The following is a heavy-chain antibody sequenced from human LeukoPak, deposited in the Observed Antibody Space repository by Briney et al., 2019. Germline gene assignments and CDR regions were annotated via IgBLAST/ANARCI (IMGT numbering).Heavy chain of an antibody. CDR1: GGTFSSYA. V-gene: IGHV1-69*01. D-gene: IGHD5-12*01. CDR2: IIPIFGTA. Sequence: ASVKVSCTASGGTFSSYAISWVRQAPGQGLEWMGGIIPIFGTANYAQKFQGGVTITADESTSTAYMELSSLRSEDTAVYYCARDRAIVATNYFDYWGQGTLVTVSS. CDR3: ARDRAIVATNYFDY. J-gene: IGHJ4*02.